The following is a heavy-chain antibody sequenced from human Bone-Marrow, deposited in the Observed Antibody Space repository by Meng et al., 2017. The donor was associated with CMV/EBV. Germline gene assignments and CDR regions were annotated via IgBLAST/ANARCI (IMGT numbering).Heavy chain of an antibody. CDR1: GYTFTGYY. CDR2: INPNSGGT. Sequence: ASVKVSCKASGYTFTGYYMHWVRQAPGQGLEWMGWINPNSGGTKYAQKFQGRVTMTRDTSISTAYLELSRLRFDDTAVYYCARDLANSGRYFAYWGQGSRVTCSS. CDR3: ARDLANSGRYFAY. J-gene: IGHJ4*02. V-gene: IGHV1-2*02. D-gene: IGHD1-1*01.